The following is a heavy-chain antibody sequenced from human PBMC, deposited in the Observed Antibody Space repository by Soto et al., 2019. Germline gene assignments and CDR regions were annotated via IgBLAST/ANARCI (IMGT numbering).Heavy chain of an antibody. CDR2: IYPGDSDT. D-gene: IGHD1-1*01. J-gene: IGHJ5*01. CDR3: ARYGTTGTTLWLDP. CDR1: GYSVCTYW. V-gene: IGHV5-51*01. Sequence: GESLNISCKGSGYSVCTYWIAWVRQMPGKGLEWMGIIYPGDSDTRYSPSFQGQVTISADKSINTAYLQWSSLRASDNAMYYCARYGTTGTTLWLDPWGQGTLVTVSS.